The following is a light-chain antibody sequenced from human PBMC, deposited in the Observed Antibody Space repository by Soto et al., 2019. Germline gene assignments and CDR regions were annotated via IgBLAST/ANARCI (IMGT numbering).Light chain of an antibody. J-gene: IGLJ2*01. CDR2: DVN. Sequence: QSALTQPASVSGSPGQSITISCTGTTSDVGGYDYVSWYQQYPGKAPKLMIYDVNNRPSGVSHRFSGSKSGNTASLTVSGLQAEDEADYYCSSYTSSTTLVFGGGTKLTVL. CDR3: SSYTSSTTLV. V-gene: IGLV2-14*03. CDR1: TSDVGGYDY.